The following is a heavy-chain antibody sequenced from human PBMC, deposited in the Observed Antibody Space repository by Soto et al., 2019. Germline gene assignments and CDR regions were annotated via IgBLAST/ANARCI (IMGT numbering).Heavy chain of an antibody. CDR3: ARASAFIGLDY. V-gene: IGHV3-21*01. CDR1: GFIFSRYS. Sequence: EVQLVESGGGLVKPGGSLRLSCAVSGFIFSRYSMNWVRQAPGKGLEWVSSIGTSGSYIYDTDSVKGRFTISRDNTKDSLYLQMNSLRAEDTAIYYCARASAFIGLDYWGQGTPVTVSS. CDR2: IGTSGSYI. D-gene: IGHD1-26*01. J-gene: IGHJ4*02.